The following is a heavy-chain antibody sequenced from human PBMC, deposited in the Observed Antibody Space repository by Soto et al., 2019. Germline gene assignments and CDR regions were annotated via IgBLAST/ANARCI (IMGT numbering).Heavy chain of an antibody. CDR1: GGSVSSGSYY. CDR2: IYYSGST. Sequence: SETLSLTCTVSGGSVSSGSYYWSWIRQPPGKGLEWIGYIYYSGSTNYNPSVRSRVTISVDTSKNQFSLKLSSVTAADTAVYYCARTDFWSGYYRKGGGVDTARVTRGTLDYWGQGTLVTVS. J-gene: IGHJ4*02. CDR3: ARTDFWSGYYRKGGGVDTARVTRGTLDY. V-gene: IGHV4-61*01. D-gene: IGHD3-3*01.